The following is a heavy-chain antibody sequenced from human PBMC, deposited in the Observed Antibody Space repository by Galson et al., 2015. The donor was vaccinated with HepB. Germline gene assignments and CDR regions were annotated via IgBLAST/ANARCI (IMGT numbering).Heavy chain of an antibody. CDR1: GFTFSSYA. Sequence: SLRLSCAASGFTFSSYAMSWVRQAPGKGLEWVSAISGSGGSTYYADSVEGRFTISRDNSKNTLYLQMNSLRAEDTAVYYCAKSGLGYCSSTSCWYFDYWGQGTLVTVSS. CDR2: ISGSGGST. D-gene: IGHD2-2*01. J-gene: IGHJ4*02. V-gene: IGHV3-23*01. CDR3: AKSGLGYCSSTSCWYFDY.